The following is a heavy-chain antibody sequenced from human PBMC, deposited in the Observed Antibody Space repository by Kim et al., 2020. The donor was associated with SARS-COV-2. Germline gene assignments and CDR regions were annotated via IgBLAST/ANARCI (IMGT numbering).Heavy chain of an antibody. V-gene: IGHV1-69*04. D-gene: IGHD3-9*01. Sequence: SVKVSCKASGGTFSSYAISWVRQAPGQGLEWMGRIIPILGIANYAQKFQGRVTITADKSTSTAYMELSSLRSEDTAVYYCARDALVLRYFVKPFDYWGQGTLVTVSS. CDR3: ARDALVLRYFVKPFDY. CDR2: IIPILGIA. J-gene: IGHJ4*02. CDR1: GGTFSSYA.